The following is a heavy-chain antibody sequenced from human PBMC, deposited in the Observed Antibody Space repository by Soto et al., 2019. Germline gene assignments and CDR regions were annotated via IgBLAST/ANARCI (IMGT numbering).Heavy chain of an antibody. Sequence: PSETLSLTCAGYGGSFTDHYWTWIRQPPGKGLEWIGEISHSGATNYNPSLKSRVTISEDTSKNQVSLKVTSVTAADTAVFYCARGNHYYGMDVWGQGTTVTVSS. V-gene: IGHV4-34*01. CDR1: GGSFTDHY. J-gene: IGHJ6*02. CDR2: ISHSGAT. CDR3: ARGNHYYGMDV.